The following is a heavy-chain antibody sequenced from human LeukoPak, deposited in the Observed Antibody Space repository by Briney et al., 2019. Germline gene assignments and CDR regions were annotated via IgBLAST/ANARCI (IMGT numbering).Heavy chain of an antibody. CDR2: IKSKSDGGAT. CDR3: TSGIGTIDS. CDR1: GFTFNNAW. Sequence: GGSLRLSCTVSGFTFNNAWMSWVRQAPGKGLEWVGRIKSKSDGGATDYAAPVTGRFTISRDDSKNTLYLEMNSLKTEDTAVYYCTSGIGTIDSWGQGTLVTVSS. V-gene: IGHV3-15*01. D-gene: IGHD1-1*01. J-gene: IGHJ4*02.